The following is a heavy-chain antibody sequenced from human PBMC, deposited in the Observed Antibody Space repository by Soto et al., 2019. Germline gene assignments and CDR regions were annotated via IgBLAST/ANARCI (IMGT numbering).Heavy chain of an antibody. D-gene: IGHD6-13*01. V-gene: IGHV6-1*01. CDR1: GDSVSSNSAA. CDR2: TYYRSKWYN. CDR3: ARDRGPIAAAGRWTKDWFDP. Sequence: PSQTLSLTCAISGDSVSSNSAAWNWIRQSPSRGLEWLGRTYYRSKWYNDYAVSAKSRITINPDTSKNQFSLQLNSVTPEDTAVYYCARDRGPIAAAGRWTKDWFDPWGQGTLVTVSS. J-gene: IGHJ5*02.